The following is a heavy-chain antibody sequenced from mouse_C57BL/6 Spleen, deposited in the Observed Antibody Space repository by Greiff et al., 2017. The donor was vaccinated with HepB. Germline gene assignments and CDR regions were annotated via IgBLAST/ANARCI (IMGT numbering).Heavy chain of an antibody. J-gene: IGHJ4*01. CDR3: VRGGYYAMDY. CDR2: IRSKSNNYAT. Sequence: EVKVVESGGGLVQPKGSLKLSCAASGFSFNTYAMNWVRQAPGKGLEWVARIRSKSNNYATYYADSVKDRFTISRDDSESMLYLQMNNLKTEVTAMYYCVRGGYYAMDYWGQGTSVTVSS. V-gene: IGHV10-1*01. CDR1: GFSFNTYA.